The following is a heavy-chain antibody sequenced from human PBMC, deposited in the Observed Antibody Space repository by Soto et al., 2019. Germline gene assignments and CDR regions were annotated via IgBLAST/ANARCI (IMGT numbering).Heavy chain of an antibody. CDR3: LRATPHAGTLDY. Sequence: GGSLRLSCAASGFTFSSYWMHWVRRAPGKGLVWVSLINSDGSSTSYADSVKGRFTISRDNAKNTLYLQMNSLRAEDKAVYYCLRATPHAGTLDYWGQGTLVTVSS. V-gene: IGHV3-74*01. J-gene: IGHJ4*02. CDR1: GFTFSSYW. CDR2: INSDGSST.